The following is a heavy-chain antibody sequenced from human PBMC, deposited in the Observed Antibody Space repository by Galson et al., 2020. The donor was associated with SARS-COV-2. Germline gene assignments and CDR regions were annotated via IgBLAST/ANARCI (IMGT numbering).Heavy chain of an antibody. J-gene: IGHJ6*02. CDR3: AKDRYYGSGTYSIRDYYYGMDV. Sequence: GGSLRLSCAASGFTFSSYGMHWVRQAPGKGLEWVALIWYDGSNTYYADSVKGRFTISRDNSKNTLFLQMKSLRVEDTAVYYCAKDRYYGSGTYSIRDYYYGMDVWGQGITVTVSS. D-gene: IGHD3-10*01. CDR2: IWYDGSNT. CDR1: GFTFSSYG. V-gene: IGHV3-33*06.